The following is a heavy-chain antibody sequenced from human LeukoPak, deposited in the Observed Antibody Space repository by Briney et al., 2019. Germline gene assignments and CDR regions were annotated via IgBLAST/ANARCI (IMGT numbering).Heavy chain of an antibody. V-gene: IGHV3-23*01. CDR2: ISSSGSGGNT. Sequence: GGSLRLSCTASGVTLSSYAMSWARQAPGKGLEWVSGISSSGSGGNTYYADSVKGRFTISRDNSKNTLYLQMNSLRAEDTAVYYCARDVSISRYCSGGSCYAYWGQGTLVTVSS. CDR3: ARDVSISRYCSGGSCYAY. J-gene: IGHJ4*02. D-gene: IGHD2-15*01. CDR1: GVTLSSYA.